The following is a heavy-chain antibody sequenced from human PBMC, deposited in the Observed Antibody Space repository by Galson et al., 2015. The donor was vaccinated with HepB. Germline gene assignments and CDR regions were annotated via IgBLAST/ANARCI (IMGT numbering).Heavy chain of an antibody. CDR3: GRDINPRQQWQVALRY. V-gene: IGHV3-33*08. D-gene: IGHD6-19*01. CDR1: GFTFSSYG. CDR2: IWYDGSNE. Sequence: SLRLSCAASGFTFSSYGMHWVRQAPGKGLEWVAVIWYDGSNEYYADSVKGRFTISRDNSKNTLYLQMNSLRAEDTAVYYCGRDINPRQQWQVALRYWGQGTQVTVSS. J-gene: IGHJ4*02.